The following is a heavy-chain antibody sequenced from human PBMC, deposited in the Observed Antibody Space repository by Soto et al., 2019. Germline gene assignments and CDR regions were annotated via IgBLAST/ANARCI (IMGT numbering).Heavy chain of an antibody. J-gene: IGHJ4*02. D-gene: IGHD3-16*02. CDR1: GFTFSSYA. CDR2: ISGSGGST. Sequence: AGGSLRLSCAASGFTFSSYAMSWVRQAPGKGLEWVSAISGSGGSTYYADSVKGRFTISRDNSKNTLYLQMNSLRAEDTAVYYCAKQGDDYVWGSYRFDYWGQGTLVTVSS. CDR3: AKQGDDYVWGSYRFDY. V-gene: IGHV3-23*01.